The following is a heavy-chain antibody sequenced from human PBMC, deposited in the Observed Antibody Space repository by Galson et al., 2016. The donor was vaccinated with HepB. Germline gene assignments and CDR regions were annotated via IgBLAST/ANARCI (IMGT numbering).Heavy chain of an antibody. CDR1: GYTFTAYF. Sequence: SVKVSCKASGYTFTAYFIYWVRQAPGQGLEWMGFINPNVGSTTFAQKFQDRVTVTRDTSTSTAYMELTSLTSDATAIYYCATSTGYRSGWGAFDIWGQGTMVTVSS. V-gene: IGHV1-46*01. CDR3: ATSTGYRSGWGAFDI. CDR2: INPNVGST. D-gene: IGHD6-25*01. J-gene: IGHJ3*02.